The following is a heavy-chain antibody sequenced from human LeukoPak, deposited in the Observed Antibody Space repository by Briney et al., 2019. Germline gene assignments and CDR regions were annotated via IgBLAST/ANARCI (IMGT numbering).Heavy chain of an antibody. D-gene: IGHD5-18*01. CDR1: GRLFSSYG. CDR3: ANIQKWLPY. J-gene: IGHJ4*02. Sequence: ASVKVSCKASGRLFSSYGIAWVRQAPGQGLEWMGWINLNSGGTHLAQEFQGRVTMTRDTSINTAYMELSRLRSDDTAMYYCANIQKWLPYWGQGTLVTVSS. V-gene: IGHV1-2*02. CDR2: INLNSGGT.